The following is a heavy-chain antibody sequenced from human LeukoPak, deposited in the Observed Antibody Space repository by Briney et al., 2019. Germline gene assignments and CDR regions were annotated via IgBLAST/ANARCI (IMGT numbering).Heavy chain of an antibody. CDR3: ATYVRGDFDY. J-gene: IGHJ4*02. V-gene: IGHV3-23*01. Sequence: PGGSLRLSCATSGFTFSSYAMSWARQAPGKGLEWVSTVSGGGGSTWYADSVKGRFTISRDNSKNTLYLQMNSLRAEDTAVYYCATYVRGDFDYWGQGTLVTVSP. CDR1: GFTFSSYA. CDR2: VSGGGGST. D-gene: IGHD3-10*02.